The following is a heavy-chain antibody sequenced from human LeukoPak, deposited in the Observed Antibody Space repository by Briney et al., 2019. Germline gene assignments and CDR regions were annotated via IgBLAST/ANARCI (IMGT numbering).Heavy chain of an antibody. Sequence: GGSPRLSCAASGFTFSSYWMHWVRQAPGKGLVWVSRINTDGSSTSYADSVKGRFTISRDNAKNTLYLQMNSLRAEDTAVYYCARDLFWSGYSNWFDPWGQGALVTVSS. D-gene: IGHD3-3*01. V-gene: IGHV3-74*01. CDR1: GFTFSSYW. J-gene: IGHJ5*02. CDR3: ARDLFWSGYSNWFDP. CDR2: INTDGSST.